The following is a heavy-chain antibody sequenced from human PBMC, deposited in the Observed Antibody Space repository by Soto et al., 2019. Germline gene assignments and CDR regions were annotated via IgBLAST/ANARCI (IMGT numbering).Heavy chain of an antibody. J-gene: IGHJ5*02. CDR2: IYYSGST. Sequence: QVQLQESGPGLVKPSQTLSLTCTVSGGSISSGGYYWSWIRQHPVKGLEWIGYIYYSGSTYYNPSLKSRVTISVDTSKHQFSLKLRSVTAADTAVYYCARERGGYCSSTSCYAGWFDPWGQGTLVTVSS. D-gene: IGHD2-2*01. CDR3: ARERGGYCSSTSCYAGWFDP. V-gene: IGHV4-31*03. CDR1: GGSISSGGYY.